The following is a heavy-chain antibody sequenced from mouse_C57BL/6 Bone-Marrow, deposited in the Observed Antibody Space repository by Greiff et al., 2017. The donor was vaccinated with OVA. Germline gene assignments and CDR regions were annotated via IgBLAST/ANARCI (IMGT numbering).Heavy chain of an antibody. Sequence: QVQLQQPGAELVKPGASVKLSCKASGYTFTSYWMHWVKQRPGQGLEWIGMIHHNSGSTNYNEKFKSKATLTVDKSSSTAYMQLSSLTSEDSAVYYCARNGYYDRFAYWGQGTLVTVSA. D-gene: IGHD2-3*01. V-gene: IGHV1-64*01. CDR1: GYTFTSYW. CDR2: IHHNSGST. CDR3: ARNGYYDRFAY. J-gene: IGHJ3*01.